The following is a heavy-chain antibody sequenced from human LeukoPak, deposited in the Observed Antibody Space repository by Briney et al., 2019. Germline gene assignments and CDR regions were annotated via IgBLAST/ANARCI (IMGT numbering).Heavy chain of an antibody. CDR3: AREEGYCSSTSCSAPFDY. J-gene: IGHJ4*02. V-gene: IGHV4-59*10. Sequence: PSETLSLTCAVYGGSFSGYYWSWIRQPPGKGLEWIGRIYTSGSTNYNPSLKSRVTISVDTSKNQFSLKLSSVTAADTAVYYCAREEGYCSSTSCSAPFDYWGQGALVTVSS. CDR1: GGSFSGYY. CDR2: IYTSGST. D-gene: IGHD2-2*01.